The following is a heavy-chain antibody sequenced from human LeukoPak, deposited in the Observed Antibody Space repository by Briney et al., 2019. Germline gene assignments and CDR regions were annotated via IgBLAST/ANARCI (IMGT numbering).Heavy chain of an antibody. V-gene: IGHV5-10-1*01. CDR1: GYSFTSYW. D-gene: IGHD3-9*01. CDR2: IDPSDSYT. CDR3: ATNPRTDYDILTGYYIL. Sequence: GESLRISCKGSGYSFTSYWISWVRQMPGKGLEWTGRIDPSDSYTNYSPSFQGHVTISADKSISTAYLQWSSLKASETAMYYCATNPRTDYDILTGYYILWGQGTLVTVSS. J-gene: IGHJ4*02.